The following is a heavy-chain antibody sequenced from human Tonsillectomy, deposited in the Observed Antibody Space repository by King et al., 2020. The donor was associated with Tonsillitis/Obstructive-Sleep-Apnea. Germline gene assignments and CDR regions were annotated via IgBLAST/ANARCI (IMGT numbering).Heavy chain of an antibody. CDR3: TRLKFGVVTSLDY. J-gene: IGHJ4*02. V-gene: IGHV4-39*01. CDR2: IYYTGST. Sequence: LQLQESGPGLVKPSETLSLTCTVSGGPISSSSFYWGWIRQPPGKGLEWIGNIYYTGSTSYNPSLKSRVTISVDTSKNRFSLKLSSVTAAASAVYYCTRLKFGVVTSLDYWGQGTLVTVSS. CDR1: GGPISSSSFY. D-gene: IGHD3-3*01.